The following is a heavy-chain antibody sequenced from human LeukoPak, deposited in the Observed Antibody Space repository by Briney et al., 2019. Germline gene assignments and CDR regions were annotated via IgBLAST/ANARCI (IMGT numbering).Heavy chain of an antibody. Sequence: SETLSLTCTVSGGSISSSSYYWGWIRQPPGKGLEWIGSIYYSGSTYYNPSLKSRVTISVDTSKNQFSLKPSSVTAADTAVYYCARVCRDTAMVIYYYYYYMDVWGKGTTVTVSS. V-gene: IGHV4-39*07. CDR2: IYYSGST. D-gene: IGHD5-18*01. J-gene: IGHJ6*03. CDR3: ARVCRDTAMVIYYYYYYMDV. CDR1: GGSISSSSYY.